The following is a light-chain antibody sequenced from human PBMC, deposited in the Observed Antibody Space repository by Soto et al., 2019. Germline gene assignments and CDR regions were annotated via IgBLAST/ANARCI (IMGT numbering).Light chain of an antibody. J-gene: IGKJ4*01. CDR3: QQRSNWPWT. Sequence: EIVLTQSPATLSLSPGERATLSCRASQSVSSYLAWYQQKPGQAPRLLIYDTSNRATGIPARFSGSGSGTDFTLTISRLEPEDFAVYYCQQRSNWPWTFSGGPKVEIK. V-gene: IGKV3-11*01. CDR1: QSVSSY. CDR2: DTS.